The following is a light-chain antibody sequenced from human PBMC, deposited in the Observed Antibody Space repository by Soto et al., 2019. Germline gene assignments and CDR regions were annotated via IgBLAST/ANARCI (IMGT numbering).Light chain of an antibody. Sequence: EIVLTQSPGPLSLSPGERATLSCRASQSVSSSYLAWYQQKPGQAPRLIIYGASSRATGIPDRFSGSGSGTEFTLTISNLQPDDVATYFCQQYNNYPRTLGQGTKVDIK. V-gene: IGKV3-20*01. CDR1: QSVSSSY. CDR3: QQYNNYPRT. CDR2: GAS. J-gene: IGKJ1*01.